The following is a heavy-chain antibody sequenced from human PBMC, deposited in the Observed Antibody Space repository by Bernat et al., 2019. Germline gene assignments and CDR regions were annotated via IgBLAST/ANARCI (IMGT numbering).Heavy chain of an antibody. V-gene: IGHV2-70*04. CDR3: ARTYSSTWTHDAFDI. Sequence: QVTLKESGPALVKPTQTLTLTCTFSGFSLRTSGMRVSWIRQPPGKALEWLARIDWDDDKFYSTSLKTRLTISKDTAKNQVVLTMTNMDPVDTATYYCARTYSSTWTHDAFDIWGQGTMVTVSS. D-gene: IGHD6-13*01. CDR2: IDWDDDK. CDR1: GFSLRTSGMR. J-gene: IGHJ3*02.